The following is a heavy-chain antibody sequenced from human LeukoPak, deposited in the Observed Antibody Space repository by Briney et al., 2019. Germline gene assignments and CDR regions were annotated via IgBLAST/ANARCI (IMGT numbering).Heavy chain of an antibody. D-gene: IGHD1-26*01. CDR2: VNPSGGST. J-gene: IGHJ4*02. CDR3: ATQSGRSSYYFDY. Sequence: EASVKVSCKASGYTFTSYYMHWVRQAPGQGLEWMGIVNPSGGSTNYAQKFQGRITMTRDTSTSTVYMELSLRSEDTAVYYCATQSGRSSYYFDYWGQGTLVTVSS. CDR1: GYTFTSYY. V-gene: IGHV1-46*01.